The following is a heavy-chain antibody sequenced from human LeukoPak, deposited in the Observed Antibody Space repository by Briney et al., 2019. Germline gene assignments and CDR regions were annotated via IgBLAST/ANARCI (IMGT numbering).Heavy chain of an antibody. V-gene: IGHV3-23*01. D-gene: IGHD3-22*01. Sequence: GGTLRLSCAASGFTFSSYAMTWVRQAPGKGLEWISAINGGAYSTSYADSVKGRFTISRDNSKNTLYLQMNSLRAEDTAVYYCARNSSGFKLGDAFDIWGQGTMVTVSS. CDR2: INGGAYST. J-gene: IGHJ3*02. CDR1: GFTFSSYA. CDR3: ARNSSGFKLGDAFDI.